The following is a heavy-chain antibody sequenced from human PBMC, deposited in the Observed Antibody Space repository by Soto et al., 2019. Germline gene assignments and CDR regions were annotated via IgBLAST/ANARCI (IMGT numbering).Heavy chain of an antibody. V-gene: IGHV3-15*01. D-gene: IGHD3-10*01. CDR1: GFTFSNAW. Sequence: EVQLVESGGGLVIPGGSLRLSCAASGFTFSNAWLSWVRQAPGKGLEWVGRIKSKTDGGTTDYTAPVKGRFTISRDDSKNTLYLQMNSLKIEDTAVYYCTTGSTSTMNYWGQRTLVTVSS. CDR2: IKSKTDGGTT. J-gene: IGHJ4*02. CDR3: TTGSTSTMNY.